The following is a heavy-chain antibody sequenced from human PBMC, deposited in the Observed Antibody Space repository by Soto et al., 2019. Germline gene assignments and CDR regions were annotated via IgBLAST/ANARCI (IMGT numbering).Heavy chain of an antibody. Sequence: QVQLLESGPGLVEPSGTLSLDCAVSGVSISSTQWWTWVRQPPGKGLEWIGDSHHSGRTNYNPSLKSRVTLSIDKSKNQFSLTLTSVTAADTAVYYCARDADFFSGNTRFWAFDIWGQGTMVTVSS. V-gene: IGHV4-4*02. J-gene: IGHJ3*02. CDR1: GVSISSTQW. CDR2: SHHSGRT. D-gene: IGHD3-3*01. CDR3: ARDADFFSGNTRFWAFDI.